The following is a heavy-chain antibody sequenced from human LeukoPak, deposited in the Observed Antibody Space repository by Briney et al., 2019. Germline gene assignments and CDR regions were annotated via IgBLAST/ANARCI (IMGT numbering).Heavy chain of an antibody. CDR2: INSDGSSR. J-gene: IGHJ4*02. Sequence: PGGSLRLSCTASGFTLSSYWMHWVRQAPGKGLVWVSRINSDGSSRSYAEYVKGRFTISRDNAKNTLYLQMNSLRAEDTAVYYCATGYYDSSAYSLAFDYWGQGTLVTVSS. V-gene: IGHV3-74*01. D-gene: IGHD3-22*01. CDR1: GFTLSSYW. CDR3: ATGYYDSSAYSLAFDY.